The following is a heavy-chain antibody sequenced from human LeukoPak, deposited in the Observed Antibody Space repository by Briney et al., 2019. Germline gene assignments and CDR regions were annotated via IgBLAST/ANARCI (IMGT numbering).Heavy chain of an antibody. CDR2: IWYDGSNK. D-gene: IGHD5-24*01. V-gene: IGHV3-33*08. J-gene: IGHJ4*02. CDR1: GFTFSSYW. Sequence: GGSLRLSCAASGFTFSSYWMSWVRQAPSKGLEWVAVIWYDGSNKYYAESVKCRFTISRDNSKNTLYLQMNSLRAEDTAVYYCASSTITATLDYWGQGTLVTVSS. CDR3: ASSTITATLDY.